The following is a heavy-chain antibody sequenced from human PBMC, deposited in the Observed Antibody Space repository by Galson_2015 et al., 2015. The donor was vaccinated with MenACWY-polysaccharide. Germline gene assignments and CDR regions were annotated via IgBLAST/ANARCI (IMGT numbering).Heavy chain of an antibody. CDR1: GYNFPKYP. CDR3: ARGTGADH. CDR2: INAGSDDT. J-gene: IGHJ4*02. D-gene: IGHD3/OR15-3a*01. V-gene: IGHV1-3*01. Sequence: SVKVSCKASGYNFPKYPMHWVRQAPGQGLEWMGCINAGSDDTEYSQNFQGRVTITRDTSANTAYMELSSLISEDTAVYFCARGTGADHWGQGTLVTVSS.